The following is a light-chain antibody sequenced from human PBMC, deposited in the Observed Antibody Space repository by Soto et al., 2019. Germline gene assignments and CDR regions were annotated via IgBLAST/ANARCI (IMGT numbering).Light chain of an antibody. CDR2: EGS. V-gene: IGLV2-23*01. Sequence: QSVLTQPASVSGSPGQSITISCTGTSSDVGSYNLVSWYQQPPGKAPKLMIYEGSKRPSVISNRFSGSKSGNTASLTISGLQAEDEADYYCCSYAGSSTSLYVFGTGTKVTVL. CDR1: SSDVGSYNL. CDR3: CSYAGSSTSLYV. J-gene: IGLJ1*01.